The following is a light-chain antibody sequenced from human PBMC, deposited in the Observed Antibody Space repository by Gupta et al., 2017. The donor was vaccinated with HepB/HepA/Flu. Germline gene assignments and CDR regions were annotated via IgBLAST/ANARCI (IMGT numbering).Light chain of an antibody. Sequence: EIVLTQSPGTLSLSPGERTTLPCRASQIVSNNYLAWYQQKPGQAPRLLIYGASSRATGIPDRFSGSGPGTDFTLTISRLEPEDFAVYYCQQYGTSPMYTFGQGTKLEIK. V-gene: IGKV3-20*01. J-gene: IGKJ2*01. CDR2: GAS. CDR1: QIVSNNY. CDR3: QQYGTSPMYT.